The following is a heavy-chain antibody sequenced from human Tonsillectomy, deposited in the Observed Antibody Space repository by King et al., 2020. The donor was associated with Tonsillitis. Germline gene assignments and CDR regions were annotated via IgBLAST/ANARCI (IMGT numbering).Heavy chain of an antibody. V-gene: IGHV3-9*01. CDR2: ISWNNGSI. CDR3: TKDRDYALDV. J-gene: IGHJ6*04. Sequence: DVQLVESGGGLVQPGRSLRLSCTASGFTFDDYAMHWVRQAPGKGLEWVSGISWNNGSIGYADSVKGRFTISRDNAKNSLYLQMNSLRAEDTALYYCTKDRDYALDVWGKGTTVTVSS. CDR1: GFTFDDYA.